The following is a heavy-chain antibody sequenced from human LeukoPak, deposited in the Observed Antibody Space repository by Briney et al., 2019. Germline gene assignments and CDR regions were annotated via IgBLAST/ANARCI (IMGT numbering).Heavy chain of an antibody. J-gene: IGHJ5*02. Sequence: ASVKVSCKASGYTFTSYGISWVRQAPGQGLEWMGWISAYNGNTNYAQKLQGRVTVTTDTSTSTAYMELRSLRSDDTAVYYCARGGPDRLLWFGELTLYNWFDPWGQGTLVTVSS. D-gene: IGHD3-10*01. CDR3: ARGGPDRLLWFGELTLYNWFDP. CDR2: ISAYNGNT. CDR1: GYTFTSYG. V-gene: IGHV1-18*01.